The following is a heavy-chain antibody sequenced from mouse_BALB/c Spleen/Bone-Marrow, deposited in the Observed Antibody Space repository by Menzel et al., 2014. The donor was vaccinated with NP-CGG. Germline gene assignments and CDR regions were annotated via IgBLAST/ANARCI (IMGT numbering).Heavy chain of an antibody. J-gene: IGHJ4*01. Sequence: VKLVESGTELVMPGASVKMSCKASGYAFTDRWIHWVKQRPGQGLEWIGAIDTSDSYTNYNQKFKGKATLTVDESSSTAYIHPSSLTSEDSAVYYRARGGDDFSLDYWGQRTSVTVSS. CDR2: IDTSDSYT. CDR1: GYAFTDRW. V-gene: IGHV1-69*01. D-gene: IGHD2-4*01. CDR3: ARGGDDFSLDY.